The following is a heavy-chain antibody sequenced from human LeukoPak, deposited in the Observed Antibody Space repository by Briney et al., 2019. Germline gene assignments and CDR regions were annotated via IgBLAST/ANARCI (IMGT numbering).Heavy chain of an antibody. CDR1: GFTFSSYA. J-gene: IGHJ4*02. CDR3: AKGRGYSGYDSVPSVVFDY. D-gene: IGHD5-12*01. Sequence: GGSLRLSCAASGFTFSSYAMSWVRLAPGKGLEWVSAISGSGGSTYYADSVKGRFTISRDNSKNTLYLQMNSLRAEDTAVYYCAKGRGYSGYDSVPSVVFDYWGQGTLVTVSS. V-gene: IGHV3-23*01. CDR2: ISGSGGST.